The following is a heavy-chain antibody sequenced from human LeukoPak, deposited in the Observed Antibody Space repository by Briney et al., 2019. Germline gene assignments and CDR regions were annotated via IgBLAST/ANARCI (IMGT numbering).Heavy chain of an antibody. D-gene: IGHD2-15*01. Sequence: GSLRLSCAASGFTFSSYWMSWIRQPPGKGLEWIGEINHSGSTNYNPSLKSRVTISVDTSKNQFSLKLSSVTAADTAVYYCAGLGYCSGGSCYIFDYWGQGTLVTVSS. CDR2: INHSGST. J-gene: IGHJ4*02. CDR3: AGLGYCSGGSCYIFDY. CDR1: GFTFSSYW. V-gene: IGHV4-34*08.